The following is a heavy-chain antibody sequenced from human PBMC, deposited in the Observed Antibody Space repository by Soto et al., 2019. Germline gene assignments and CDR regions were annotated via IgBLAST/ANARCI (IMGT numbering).Heavy chain of an antibody. J-gene: IGHJ6*02. CDR2: FSGSGGST. D-gene: IGHD3-3*01. Sequence: PGKGLQGVSTFSGSGGSTYYADSVKGRFTISRDNSKNTLYLQMNSLRAEDTAVYYCAKDLSYDFWSGYPMAYYYYGMDVWGQGTTVTVSS. CDR3: AKDLSYDFWSGYPMAYYYYGMDV. V-gene: IGHV3-23*01.